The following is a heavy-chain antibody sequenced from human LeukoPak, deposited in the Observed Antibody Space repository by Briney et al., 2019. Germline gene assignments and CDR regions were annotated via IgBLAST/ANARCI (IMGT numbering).Heavy chain of an antibody. J-gene: IGHJ4*02. CDR3: ARNRIAVAGRGPYFDY. CDR1: GYSISSGYY. CDR2: IHHSGNT. D-gene: IGHD6-19*01. V-gene: IGHV4-38-2*01. Sequence: SETLSLTCAVSGYSISSGYYWGYIRQSPGKGLEWIGSIHHSGNTYYNPSLKSRVTISVDTSKNQFSLKLSSVTAADTAVYYCARNRIAVAGRGPYFDYWGQGTLVTVSS.